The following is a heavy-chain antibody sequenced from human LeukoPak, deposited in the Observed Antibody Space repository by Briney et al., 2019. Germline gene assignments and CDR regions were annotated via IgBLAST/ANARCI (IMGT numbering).Heavy chain of an antibody. V-gene: IGHV1-69*13. J-gene: IGHJ4*02. CDR1: GGTFSSYA. CDR3: ARRRLDKLRYFDWSNGGGDY. D-gene: IGHD3-9*01. CDR2: IMTIFGTA. Sequence: SVKVSCTASGGTFSSYAISWVRQAPGQGLEWMGGIMTIFGTANYAQKFQGRVTITADESTSTAYMELSSLRSEDTAVYYCARRRLDKLRYFDWSNGGGDYWGQGTLVTVSS.